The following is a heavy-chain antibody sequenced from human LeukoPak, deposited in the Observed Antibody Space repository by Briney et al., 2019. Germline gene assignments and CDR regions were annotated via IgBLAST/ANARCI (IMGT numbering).Heavy chain of an antibody. Sequence: ASVKVSCKVSGYTLTELSMHWVRQAPGKGLEWMGGFDPEDGETTYAQKFQGRVTMTEDTSTDTAYMELSSLRSEDTAVYYCATAPAFSGSYYDPFDYWGQGTLVTVSS. CDR2: FDPEDGET. J-gene: IGHJ4*02. V-gene: IGHV1-24*01. CDR1: GYTLTELS. D-gene: IGHD1-26*01. CDR3: ATAPAFSGSYYDPFDY.